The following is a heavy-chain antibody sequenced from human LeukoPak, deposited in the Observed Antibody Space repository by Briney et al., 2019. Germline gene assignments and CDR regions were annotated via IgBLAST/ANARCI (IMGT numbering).Heavy chain of an antibody. Sequence: GGSLTLSCAGSGFSLSDNYMTWVRQAPGKGPEWVSVTYSGGTTYYPDSLEARFTISRDSPKNTLYLQMNNLRTEDAAVYYCAKEGGLGYCSTISCAFAHWGRGTLVTVSS. CDR3: AKEGGLGYCSTISCAFAH. V-gene: IGHV3-53*01. CDR2: TYSGGTT. J-gene: IGHJ4*02. D-gene: IGHD2-2*01. CDR1: GFSLSDNY.